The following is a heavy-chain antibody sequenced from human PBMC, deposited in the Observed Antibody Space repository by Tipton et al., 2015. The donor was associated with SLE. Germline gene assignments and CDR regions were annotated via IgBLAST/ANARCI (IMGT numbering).Heavy chain of an antibody. CDR2: IWFDGNSE. J-gene: IGHJ4*02. CDR3: ALVSNGPTGGY. V-gene: IGHV3-33*08. D-gene: IGHD2-21*01. Sequence: SLRLSCAAPGFTFNKYAMHWVRQAPGKGLEWVAVIWFDGNSESYADSVKGRFTISRDNYRSTVYLQMNSLRTEDTAVYYCALVSNGPTGGYWGQGTLVTVSS. CDR1: GFTFNKYA.